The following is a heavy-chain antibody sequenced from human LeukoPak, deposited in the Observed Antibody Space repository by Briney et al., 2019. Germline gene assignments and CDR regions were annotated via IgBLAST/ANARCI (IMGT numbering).Heavy chain of an antibody. J-gene: IGHJ4*02. CDR3: AKGRIAPDD. Sequence: GGSLRLSCAASGFTFSDHGMSWVRQAPGKGLEWVSGISGSGGGTYYADSVQGRFTISRDNSKKTLYLQMNSLRVDDTALYYCAKGRIAPDDWGQGTLVIVSS. V-gene: IGHV3-23*01. CDR1: GFTFSDHG. CDR2: ISGSGGGT. D-gene: IGHD2-21*01.